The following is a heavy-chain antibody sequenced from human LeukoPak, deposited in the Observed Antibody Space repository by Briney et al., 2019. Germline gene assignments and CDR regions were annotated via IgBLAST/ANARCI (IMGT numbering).Heavy chain of an antibody. J-gene: IGHJ4*02. Sequence: PGGSLRLSCAASGFTFSSYSMNWVRQAPGKGLEWVSYISSSSSTIYYADSVKGRFTISRDNAKNSLYLQMTRLRAEDTAVYYCARDPDYSSSGFWGQGTLVTVSS. D-gene: IGHD6-6*01. CDR1: GFTFSSYS. CDR3: ARDPDYSSSGF. V-gene: IGHV3-48*01. CDR2: ISSSSSTI.